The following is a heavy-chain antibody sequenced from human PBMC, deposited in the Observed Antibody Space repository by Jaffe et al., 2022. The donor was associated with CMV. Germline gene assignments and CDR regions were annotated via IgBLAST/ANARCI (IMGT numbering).Heavy chain of an antibody. CDR3: VKAEQWLVPDDAFDI. CDR1: GSRFSTYT. V-gene: IGHV3-64D*06. J-gene: IGHJ3*02. D-gene: IGHD6-19*01. CDR2: IRRNGGST. Sequence: EVQLVESGGDLVRPGGSLTISCSASGSRFSTYTMHWVRQASGKGLEYVSGIRRNGGSTFYADSVKGRFTISRDNSKNTVFLQMRSLRVEDTALYYCVKAEQWLVPDDAFDIWGQGTMVTVSS.